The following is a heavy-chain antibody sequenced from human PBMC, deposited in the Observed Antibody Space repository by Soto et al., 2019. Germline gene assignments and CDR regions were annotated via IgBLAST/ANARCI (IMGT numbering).Heavy chain of an antibody. J-gene: IGHJ6*02. CDR3: SRGGRRKYSSGPYYAMEV. V-gene: IGHV1-3*01. D-gene: IGHD6-19*01. CDR2: INAGNGNT. CDR1: GYTFTSYA. Sequence: ASVKVSCKASGYTFTSYAMHWVRQAPGQRLEWMGWINAGNGNTKYSQKFQGRVTITRDTSASTAYMELSSLRSDDTAVYYCSRGGRRKYSSGPYYAMEVRRQGNTVTVSS.